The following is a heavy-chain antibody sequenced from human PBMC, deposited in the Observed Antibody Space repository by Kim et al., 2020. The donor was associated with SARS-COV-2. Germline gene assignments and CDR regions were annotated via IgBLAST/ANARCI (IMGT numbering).Heavy chain of an antibody. Sequence: SETLSLTCTVSGGSISSSSYYWGWIRQPPGKGLEWIGSIYYSGSTYYNPSLKSRVTISVDTSKNQFSLKLSSVTAADTAVYYCARRGYSYGFGGRGGWYFDHWGQGTLVTVSS. CDR1: GGSISSSSYY. J-gene: IGHJ4*02. D-gene: IGHD5-18*01. V-gene: IGHV4-39*01. CDR2: IYYSGST. CDR3: ARRGYSYGFGGRGGWYFDH.